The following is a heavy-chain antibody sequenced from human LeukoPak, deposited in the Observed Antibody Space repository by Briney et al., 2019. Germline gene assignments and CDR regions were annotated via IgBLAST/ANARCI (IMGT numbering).Heavy chain of an antibody. CDR3: AELGITMIGGV. D-gene: IGHD3-10*02. CDR2: ISGSGGST. Sequence: PGRSLRLSCAASGFTFSSYGMSWVRHAPGRGLEWVSAISGSGGSTYYADSVKGRFTISRDNAKNSLYLQMNSLRAEDTAVYYCAELGITMIGGVWGKGTTVTISS. CDR1: GFTFSSYG. J-gene: IGHJ6*04. V-gene: IGHV3-23*01.